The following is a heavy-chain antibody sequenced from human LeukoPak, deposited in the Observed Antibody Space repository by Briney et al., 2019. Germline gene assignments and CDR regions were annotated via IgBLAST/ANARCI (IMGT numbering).Heavy chain of an antibody. Sequence: ASVKVSCKASGYTFTSYGISWVRQAPGQGLEWMGWISAYNGNTNYAQKLQGRATMTTDTSTSTAYMELRSLRSDDTAVYYCARYMVRGVRRYYFDYWGQGTLVTVSS. CDR2: ISAYNGNT. J-gene: IGHJ4*02. D-gene: IGHD3-10*01. CDR1: GYTFTSYG. CDR3: ARYMVRGVRRYYFDY. V-gene: IGHV1-18*01.